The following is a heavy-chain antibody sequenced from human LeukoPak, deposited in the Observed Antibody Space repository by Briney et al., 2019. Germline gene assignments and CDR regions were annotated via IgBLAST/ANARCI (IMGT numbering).Heavy chain of an antibody. V-gene: IGHV3-23*01. CDR2: ITTDGSRT. CDR3: AQGNTVTTDY. Sequence: GGSLRLSCAASGFTFSNYPMNWVRQAPGKGLEWVSAITTDGSRTYNADSVKGRFTISRDNSKNTLYLQMNSLRAEDTAVYYCAQGNTVTTDYWGQGTLVTVSS. CDR1: GFTFSNYP. D-gene: IGHD4-17*01. J-gene: IGHJ4*02.